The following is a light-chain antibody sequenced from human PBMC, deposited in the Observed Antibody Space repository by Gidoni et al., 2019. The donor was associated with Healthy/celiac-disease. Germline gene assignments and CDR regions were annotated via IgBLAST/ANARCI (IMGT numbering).Light chain of an antibody. V-gene: IGLV1-51*01. CDR1: SSNIGNNY. CDR3: GTWDSSLSAVV. J-gene: IGLJ2*01. Sequence: QSVLTQPHSVSAAPGQKVPISCSGSSSNIGNNYVSWYQQLPGTAPKLLIYDNNKRPSGIPDRFSGSKSGTSATLGITGLQTGDEADYYCGTWDSSLSAVVFGGGTKLTVL. CDR2: DNN.